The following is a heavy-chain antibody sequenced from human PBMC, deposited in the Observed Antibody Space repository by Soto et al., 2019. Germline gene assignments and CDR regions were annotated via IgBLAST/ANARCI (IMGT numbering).Heavy chain of an antibody. D-gene: IGHD4-17*01. J-gene: IGHJ4*02. CDR1: GFTFSSYA. Sequence: GGSLRLSCAASGFTFSSYAMTWVRQAPGKGLEWVSAIGSGGSTYYADSVKGRFTISRDNSRNTLYLQMNSLRADDTAVYYCAKDLGSPTVVTPELEFDYWGQGTLVTVSS. CDR2: IGSGGST. V-gene: IGHV3-23*01. CDR3: AKDLGSPTVVTPELEFDY.